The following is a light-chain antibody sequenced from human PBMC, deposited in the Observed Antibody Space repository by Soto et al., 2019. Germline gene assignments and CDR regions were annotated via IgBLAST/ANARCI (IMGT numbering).Light chain of an antibody. Sequence: EIVVTQSPATLSVSPGERATLFCRASQGINNNLAWYQQRPGQAPRLLIYGASTRAPGIPARFSGSGSGTDFTLTISSLQSEDFAVYHCQHYNNWPLSFGGGSKVEI. J-gene: IGKJ4*01. V-gene: IGKV3-15*01. CDR3: QHYNNWPLS. CDR2: GAS. CDR1: QGINNN.